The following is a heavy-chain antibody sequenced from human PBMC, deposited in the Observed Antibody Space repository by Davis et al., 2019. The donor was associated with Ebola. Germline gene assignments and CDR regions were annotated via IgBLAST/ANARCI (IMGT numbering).Heavy chain of an antibody. CDR2: ISGSGGST. CDR1: GFTFYNYA. J-gene: IGHJ1*01. V-gene: IGHV3-23*01. CDR3: AKDMIDEGLTSPHPDFQH. Sequence: GESLKISCAASGFTFYNYAMSWVRQAPGKGLEWVSAISGSGGSTYYADSVRGRFTVSRDNSKNTLYLQIYSLRAEDTAVYYCAKDMIDEGLTSPHPDFQHWGQGTLVTVSS. D-gene: IGHD3-22*01.